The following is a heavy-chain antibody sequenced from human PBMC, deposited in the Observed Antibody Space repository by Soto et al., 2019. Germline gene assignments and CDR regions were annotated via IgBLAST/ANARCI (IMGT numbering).Heavy chain of an antibody. CDR2: ISAYNGNT. CDR3: ARDRMGDCDGSGTRLYGMDV. J-gene: IGHJ6*02. Sequence: ASVKVSCKASGYTFTSYGISWVRQAPGQGLEWMGWISAYNGNTNYAQKLQGRVTMTTDTSTSTAYMELRSLRSDDTAVYYCARDRMGDCDGSGTRLYGMDVWGQGTTVTVSS. CDR1: GYTFTSYG. D-gene: IGHD3-10*01. V-gene: IGHV1-18*04.